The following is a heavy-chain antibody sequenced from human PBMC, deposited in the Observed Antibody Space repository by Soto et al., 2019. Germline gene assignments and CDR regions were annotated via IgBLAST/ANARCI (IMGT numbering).Heavy chain of an antibody. CDR1: GFTFSSYA. J-gene: IGHJ4*02. V-gene: IGHV3-23*01. CDR2: ISGSGGTT. CDR3: ATDGLGAHILTSYWY. D-gene: IGHD3-9*01. Sequence: WGSLRLSCAASGFTFSSYAMSWVRQAPGKGLEWVSAISGSGGTTYYADSVNGRFTISRDNSKNTLYPQMNSLRAEDTALYCCATDGLGAHILTSYWYWGQGTLVTVSS.